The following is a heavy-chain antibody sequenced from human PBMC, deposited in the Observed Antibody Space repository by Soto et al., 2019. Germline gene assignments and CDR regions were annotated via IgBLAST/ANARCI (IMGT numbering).Heavy chain of an antibody. CDR3: ANYEHYDKKYLARAFDI. D-gene: IGHD3-22*01. CDR1: GFTFSSYS. CDR2: ISSSSGYT. V-gene: IGHV3-21*04. J-gene: IGHJ3*02. Sequence: PGGSLRISCAASGFTFSSYSMNWVRQAPGKGLEWVSSISSSSGYTYYADSVKGRFTISRDNAKNSLYLQMNSLRAEDTAVYYCANYEHYDKKYLARAFDIWGQGTMVTVSS.